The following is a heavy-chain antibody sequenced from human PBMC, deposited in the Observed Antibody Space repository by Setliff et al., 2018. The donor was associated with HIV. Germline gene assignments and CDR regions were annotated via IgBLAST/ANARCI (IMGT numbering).Heavy chain of an antibody. V-gene: IGHV3-48*03. D-gene: IGHD3-22*01. CDR3: AKELAASGLGYFDS. Sequence: GGSLRLSCAASGFTFSSYEMNWVRQAPGKGLEWVSYISSSGGTIYYADSVKGRFTISRDNAKKSLYLQMNSLRADDTAEYYCAKELAASGLGYFDSWGRGILVTVSS. J-gene: IGHJ4*02. CDR1: GFTFSSYE. CDR2: ISSSGGTI.